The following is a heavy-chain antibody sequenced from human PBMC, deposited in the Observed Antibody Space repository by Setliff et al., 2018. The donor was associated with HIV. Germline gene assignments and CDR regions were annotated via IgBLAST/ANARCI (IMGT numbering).Heavy chain of an antibody. Sequence: SLRLSCPASGFTFSTYGMYWVRQAPGKGLEWVAVIWYDGSNKYYEDSVQGRFTISRDNSKNTLYLQMNSLRAEDTAVYHCAKDRNPWDSSYYMDVWGKGTTVTVS. CDR1: GFTFSTYG. D-gene: IGHD1-26*01. CDR3: AKDRNPWDSSYYMDV. J-gene: IGHJ6*03. V-gene: IGHV3-33*06. CDR2: IWYDGSNK.